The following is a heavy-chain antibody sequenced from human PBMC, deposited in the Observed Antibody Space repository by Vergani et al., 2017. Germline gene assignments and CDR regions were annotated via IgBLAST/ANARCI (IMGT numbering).Heavy chain of an antibody. CDR2: INPSGGST. D-gene: IGHD5-18*01. CDR1: GYTFTSYY. J-gene: IGHJ4*02. Sequence: QVQLVQSGAEVKKPGASVKVSCKASGYTFTSYYMHWVRQAPGQGLEWMGIINPSGGSTSYAQKFQGRVTMTRDTSTSTVYVELSSLRSEDTAVYYCARDGQTPGYSYGQADYWGQGTLVTVSS. V-gene: IGHV1-46*01. CDR3: ARDGQTPGYSYGQADY.